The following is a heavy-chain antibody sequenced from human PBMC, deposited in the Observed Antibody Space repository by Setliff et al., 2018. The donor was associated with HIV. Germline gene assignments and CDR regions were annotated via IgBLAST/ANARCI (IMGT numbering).Heavy chain of an antibody. D-gene: IGHD2-2*01. Sequence: SETLSLTCTVSGASITNSGFLWGWLRQPPGKRLEWIGSVYFNGVTDYNSALRSRVTISVDTSNNQFSLKMNSVTAADTAVYYCASLGYCSSPNCYYQYFQHWGQGTLVTVSS. CDR1: GASITNSGFL. CDR2: VYFNGVT. J-gene: IGHJ1*01. V-gene: IGHV4-39*07. CDR3: ASLGYCSSPNCYYQYFQH.